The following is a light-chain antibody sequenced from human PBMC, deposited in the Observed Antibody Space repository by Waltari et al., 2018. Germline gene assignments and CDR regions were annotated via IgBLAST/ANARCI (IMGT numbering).Light chain of an antibody. CDR1: QSVLYSSNNKKY. CDR2: WAS. J-gene: IGKJ1*01. Sequence: DIVMTQSPDSLAVSLGERATINCKSSQSVLYSSNNKKYLAWYQQKPVQPPKLLIYWASTRECGVPDRFSGSESGTDFTLTISSLQAEDVAVYYCQQYYSTPPTFGQGTKVEIK. V-gene: IGKV4-1*01. CDR3: QQYYSTPPT.